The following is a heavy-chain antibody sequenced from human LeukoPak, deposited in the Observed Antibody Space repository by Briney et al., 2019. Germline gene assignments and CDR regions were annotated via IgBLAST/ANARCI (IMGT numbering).Heavy chain of an antibody. D-gene: IGHD5-24*01. V-gene: IGHV3-48*01. J-gene: IGHJ4*02. CDR1: GFTFRRYS. Sequence: PWGSLRLSCAASGFTFRRYSMNWIRQAPGKGLEWISYINEGSNNIFYADSVKGRFTISRDNAKNPLHLQMNSLRVDDTAVYYCARDDLTNGYNGNFWGQGTLVTVSS. CDR3: ARDDLTNGYNGNF. CDR2: INEGSNNI.